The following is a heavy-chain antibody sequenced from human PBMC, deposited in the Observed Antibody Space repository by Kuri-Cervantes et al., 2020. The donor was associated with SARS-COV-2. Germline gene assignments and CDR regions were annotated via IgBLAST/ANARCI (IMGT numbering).Heavy chain of an antibody. Sequence: ASVKVSCKASGYTFTSYYMHWVRQAPGQGLEWMGIINPSGGSTSYAQKFQGRVTMTTDTSTSTAYMELRSLRSDDTAVYYCARALIVKDYYYGMDVWGQGTTVTVSS. V-gene: IGHV1-46*01. D-gene: IGHD1-26*01. CDR2: INPSGGST. J-gene: IGHJ6*02. CDR1: GYTFTSYY. CDR3: ARALIVKDYYYGMDV.